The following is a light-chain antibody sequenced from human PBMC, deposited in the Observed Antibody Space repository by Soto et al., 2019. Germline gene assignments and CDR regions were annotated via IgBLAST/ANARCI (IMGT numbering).Light chain of an antibody. CDR1: SSNIGAGYD. V-gene: IGLV1-40*01. CDR2: GNS. J-gene: IGLJ1*01. CDR3: QCYDSGRSGYV. Sequence: QSVLTQPPSVSGAPGQRVTISCTGSSSNIGAGYDVHWYQQLPGTAPKLLIYGNSNRPSGVPDRFSGSKSGTSASLAITGLQAEDEADYYCQCYDSGRSGYVFGTGTKVTVL.